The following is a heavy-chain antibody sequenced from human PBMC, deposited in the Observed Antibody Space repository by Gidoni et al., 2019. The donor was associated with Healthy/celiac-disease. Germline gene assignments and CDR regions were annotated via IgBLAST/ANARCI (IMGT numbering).Heavy chain of an antibody. CDR2: ISSSGSTI. V-gene: IGHV3-48*03. J-gene: IGHJ4*02. CDR3: ATFPPTWFDRDY. D-gene: IGHD3-22*01. Sequence: EVQLVESGGGLVQPGGSLRLSCAASGFTFSSYEMNWVRQAPGKGLGWVSYISSSGSTIYYADSVKGRFTISRDNAKNSLYLQMNSLRAEDTAVYYCATFPPTWFDRDYWGQGTLVTVSS. CDR1: GFTFSSYE.